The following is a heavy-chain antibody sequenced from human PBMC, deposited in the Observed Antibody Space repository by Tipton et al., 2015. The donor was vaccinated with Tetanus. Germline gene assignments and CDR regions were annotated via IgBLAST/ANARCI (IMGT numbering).Heavy chain of an antibody. CDR1: GGTFSSYA. CDR3: ARGPSGWYGGWFDY. Sequence: QSGAEVKKPGSSVKVSCEASGGTFSSYAISWVRQAPGQGLEWMGGIIPIFGTANYAQKFQGRVTMTRNTSISTAYMELSSLRSEDTAVYYCARGPSGWYGGWFDYWGQGTLVTVSS. J-gene: IGHJ4*02. CDR2: IIPIFGTA. V-gene: IGHV1-69*05. D-gene: IGHD6-19*01.